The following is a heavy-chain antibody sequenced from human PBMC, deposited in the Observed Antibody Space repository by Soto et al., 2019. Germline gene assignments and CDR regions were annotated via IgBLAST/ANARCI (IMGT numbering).Heavy chain of an antibody. CDR3: ARATYLYYGSGSYLYYFAY. CDR2: IYYTGST. J-gene: IGHJ4*02. V-gene: IGHV4-59*01. Sequence: SETLSLTCTVSGGSISTYYWTWIRQPPGKGLEWIGYIYYTGSTNYNPSLKSRVTISVDTSKNQFSLKLSSVTAADTAVYYCARATYLYYGSGSYLYYFAYWGQGTLVTVSS. CDR1: GGSISTYY. D-gene: IGHD3-10*01.